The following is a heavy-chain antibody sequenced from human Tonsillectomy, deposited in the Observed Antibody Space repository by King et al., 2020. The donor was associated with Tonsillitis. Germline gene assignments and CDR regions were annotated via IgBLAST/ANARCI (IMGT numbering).Heavy chain of an antibody. J-gene: IGHJ3*02. CDR2: ISGAGGKT. CDR3: AKANWGFDDFDI. Sequence: VQLVESGGGLVQPGGSLRLSCAASGFTFSSYAMSWVRQAPGKGLEWVSAISGAGGKTNYADPVKGRFTISRDNSKNTLYLQMNSLRAEDTAVHYCAKANWGFDDFDIWGQGTMVTVSS. V-gene: IGHV3-23*04. CDR1: GFTFSSYA. D-gene: IGHD7-27*01.